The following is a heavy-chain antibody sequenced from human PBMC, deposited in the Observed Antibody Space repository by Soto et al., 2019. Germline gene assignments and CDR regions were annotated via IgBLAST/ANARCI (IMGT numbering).Heavy chain of an antibody. CDR3: ARQSSGWYGGGSIDY. CDR1: GFTVSSNY. V-gene: IGHV3-53*02. Sequence: EVQLVETGGGLIQPGGSRRLSCAASGFTVSSNYMSWVRQAPGKGLEWVSVIYSGGSTYYADSVKGRFTISRDNSKNTLYLQMNSLRAEDTAVYYCARQSSGWYGGGSIDYWGQGTLVTVSS. J-gene: IGHJ4*02. D-gene: IGHD6-19*01. CDR2: IYSGGST.